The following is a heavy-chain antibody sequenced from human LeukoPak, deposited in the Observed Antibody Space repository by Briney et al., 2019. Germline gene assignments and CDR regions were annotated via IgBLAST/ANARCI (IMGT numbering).Heavy chain of an antibody. V-gene: IGHV1-2*02. CDR1: GYSFADYY. J-gene: IGHJ6*03. CDR2: IKPNSGGT. CDR3: ARVFGYYMDV. Sequence: GASVKVSCKASGYSFADYYMHWVRQAPGQGLEWMGWIKPNSGGTRSAQKFQGRVTMTRDTSISTAYMELSRLRSDDTAVYYCARVFGYYMDVWGKGTTVTVSS. D-gene: IGHD3-16*01.